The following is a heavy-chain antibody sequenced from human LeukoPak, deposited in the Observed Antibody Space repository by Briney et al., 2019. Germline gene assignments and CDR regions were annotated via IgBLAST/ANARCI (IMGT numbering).Heavy chain of an antibody. CDR1: GFSFNSYW. V-gene: IGHV3-7*01. D-gene: IGHD6-13*01. Sequence: GGSLRLSCAASGFSFNSYWMTWVRQAPGGGLEWVANINPDGSEKYYVDSVEGRFTISRDNARKSLFLQMNSLRADDAAVYYCARDLQSSSWASLFDYRGQGALVTVSS. CDR2: INPDGSEK. CDR3: ARDLQSSSWASLFDY. J-gene: IGHJ4*02.